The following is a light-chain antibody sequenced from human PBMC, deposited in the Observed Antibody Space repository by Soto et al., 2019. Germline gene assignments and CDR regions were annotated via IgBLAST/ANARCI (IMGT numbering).Light chain of an antibody. Sequence: EIVVTQSPVTLSLSPGERATLSCRASQSVGSSLAWYQQKPGQPPRLLIYDSSNRATGIPARFSGSGSGTDFTLTISSLEPEDFAVYYCQQRSVLFTFGGGTKVEIK. V-gene: IGKV3-11*01. CDR3: QQRSVLFT. CDR2: DSS. J-gene: IGKJ4*01. CDR1: QSVGSS.